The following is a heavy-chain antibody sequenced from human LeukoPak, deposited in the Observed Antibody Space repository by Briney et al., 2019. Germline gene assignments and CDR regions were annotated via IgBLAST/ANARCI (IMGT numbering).Heavy chain of an antibody. J-gene: IGHJ4*02. CDR2: INGDGSST. CDR3: ARGGGYSYGYLGY. V-gene: IGHV3-74*01. D-gene: IGHD5-18*01. Sequence: GGSLRLSCAVSGFTFSSYWMHWARQAPGKGLVWVSHINGDGSSTNYADSVKGRFTISRDNAKNTLYLQMNSLRAEDTAVYYCARGGGYSYGYLGYWGQGTLVTVSS. CDR1: GFTFSSYW.